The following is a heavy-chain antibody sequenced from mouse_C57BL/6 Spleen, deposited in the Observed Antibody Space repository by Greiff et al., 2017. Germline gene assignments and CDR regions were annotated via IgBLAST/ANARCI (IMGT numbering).Heavy chain of an antibody. CDR1: GYSFTGYY. D-gene: IGHD2-10*01. CDR2: INPSTGGT. J-gene: IGHJ4*01. V-gene: IGHV1-42*01. Sequence: VQLQQSGPELVKPGASVKISCKASGYSFTGYYMNWVKQSPEKSLEWIGEINPSTGGTTYNQKFKAKATLPVDKSSSTAYMQLKSLTSEDSAVYYCASLLWGYYAMDYWGQGTSVTVSS. CDR3: ASLLWGYYAMDY.